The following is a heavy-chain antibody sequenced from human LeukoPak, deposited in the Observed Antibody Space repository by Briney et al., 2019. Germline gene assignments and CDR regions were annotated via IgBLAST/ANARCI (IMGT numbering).Heavy chain of an antibody. D-gene: IGHD6-19*01. Sequence: GASVKVSCKASGFIFTGYFMHWVRQAPGQGLEYMGWINLNSGGTKFARGFQGRVSMTSDTSIGVVYMELSSLRSDDTAVYYCSRDRSSGWPTTVDYWGQGTLVTVSS. CDR2: INLNSGGT. V-gene: IGHV1-2*02. CDR1: GFIFTGYF. CDR3: SRDRSSGWPTTVDY. J-gene: IGHJ4*02.